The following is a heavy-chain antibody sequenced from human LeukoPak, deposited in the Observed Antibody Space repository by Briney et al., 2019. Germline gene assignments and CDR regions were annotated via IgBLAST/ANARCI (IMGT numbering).Heavy chain of an antibody. CDR2: ISAYNGNT. Sequence: ASVKVFCKASGYTFTSCGISWVRQAPGQGLEWMGWISAYNGNTNYAQKLQGRVTMTTDTSTSTAYMELRSLRSDDTAVYYCAREGASPPYYYMDVWGKGTTVTVSS. V-gene: IGHV1-18*01. CDR3: AREGASPPYYYMDV. CDR1: GYTFTSCG. J-gene: IGHJ6*03.